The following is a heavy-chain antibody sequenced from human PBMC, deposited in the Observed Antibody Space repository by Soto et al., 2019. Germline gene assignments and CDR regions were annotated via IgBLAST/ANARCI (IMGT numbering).Heavy chain of an antibody. CDR3: ARTITFGGVIVSKSYYFDY. V-gene: IGHV4-61*01. CDR2: IYYSGST. D-gene: IGHD3-16*02. J-gene: IGHJ4*02. CDR1: GDSLSSSSYY. Sequence: SETLSLTCSVSGDSLSSSSYYWSWIRQPPGKGLQWIRYIYYSGSTNYNPSLKSRVTISVDTSKNQFSLKLSSVTAADTAVYYCARTITFGGVIVSKSYYFDYWGPGTLVTVSS.